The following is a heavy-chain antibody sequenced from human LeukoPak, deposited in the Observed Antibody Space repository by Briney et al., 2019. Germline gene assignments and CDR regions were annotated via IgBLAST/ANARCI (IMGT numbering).Heavy chain of an antibody. J-gene: IGHJ2*01. CDR2: IHYSGST. Sequence: SETLSPTCTVSGGSISTYYWSWIRQPPGKGLEWIGYIHYSGSTNYNPSLKSRVAISVDTSKNQFSLKLSFVTAADTAVYYCARLIGGVGYFDLWGRGTLVTVSS. V-gene: IGHV4-59*08. CDR1: GGSISTYY. CDR3: ARLIGGVGYFDL.